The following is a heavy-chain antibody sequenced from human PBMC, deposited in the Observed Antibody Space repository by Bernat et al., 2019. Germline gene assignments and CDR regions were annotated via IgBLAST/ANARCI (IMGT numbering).Heavy chain of an antibody. CDR2: IWYDGSNK. CDR1: GFTFSSYG. CDR3: ERFKGYCSSTSCYTDYYYYCGMDF. D-gene: IGHD2-2*02. Sequence: QVQLVESGGGVVQPGRSLRLSCAASGFTFSSYGMHWVRQAPGKGLEWVAVIWYDGSNKYYADSVKGRFTISRDNSKNTLYLQMNSLRAEDTAVYYCERFKGYCSSTSCYTDYYYYCGMDFWGQGTTVTVSS. V-gene: IGHV3-33*01. J-gene: IGHJ6*02.